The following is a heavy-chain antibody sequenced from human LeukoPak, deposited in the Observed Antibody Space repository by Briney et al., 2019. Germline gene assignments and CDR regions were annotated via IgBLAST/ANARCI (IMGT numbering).Heavy chain of an antibody. J-gene: IGHJ4*02. CDR3: ARRAGAYSHPYDY. CDR2: ISSSSSYI. V-gene: IGHV3-21*04. Sequence: GGSLRLSCAASGFTFSSYSMNWVRQAPGKGLEWVSSISSSSSYIYYADSVKGRFTISRDNSKNTLYLQMNSLRAEDTAEYYCARRAGAYSHPYDYWGQGTLVTVSS. CDR1: GFTFSSYS. D-gene: IGHD4/OR15-4a*01.